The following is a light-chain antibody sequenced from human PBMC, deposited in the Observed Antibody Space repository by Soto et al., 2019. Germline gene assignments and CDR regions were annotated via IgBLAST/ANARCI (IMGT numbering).Light chain of an antibody. CDR1: QSISTY. CDR3: QQYSRYPFT. V-gene: IGKV1-5*01. CDR2: DVS. Sequence: DIQMTQSPSSLSASVGDRVTITCRASQSISTYLHWYQQKPGRAPKLLIYDVSSLESGVPSRFSGSGSETEFTLNISSLQPDDFATYYCQQYSRYPFTFGPGTKVDIK. J-gene: IGKJ3*01.